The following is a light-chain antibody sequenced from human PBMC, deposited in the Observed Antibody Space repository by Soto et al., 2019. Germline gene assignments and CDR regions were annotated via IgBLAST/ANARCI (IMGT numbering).Light chain of an antibody. J-gene: IGLJ2*01. V-gene: IGLV2-14*01. CDR2: EVT. CDR1: SSDVGDYPY. CDR3: SSYSTRSTLEV. Sequence: QSALTQPASVSGSPGQSITISCTGTSSDVGDYPYVSWYQQHPGKAPKLIISEVTYRPSGISNRFSGSKSGNTASLTISGRQAEDEADYYCSSYSTRSTLEVFGGGTKLTVL.